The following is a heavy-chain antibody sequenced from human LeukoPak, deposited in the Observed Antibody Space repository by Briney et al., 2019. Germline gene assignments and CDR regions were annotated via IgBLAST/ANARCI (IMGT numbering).Heavy chain of an antibody. CDR3: AREVWGPEY. J-gene: IGHJ4*02. Sequence: ETLSLTCTVSGGSISSSSYYWGWIRQPPGKGLEWVGNIKQDGSDKNYMDSVKGRFTISRDNTKSSVYLQMSSLRAEDTAVYYCAREVWGPEYWGQGTLVTVSS. CDR1: GGSISSSSYY. V-gene: IGHV3-7*01. D-gene: IGHD1-14*01. CDR2: IKQDGSDK.